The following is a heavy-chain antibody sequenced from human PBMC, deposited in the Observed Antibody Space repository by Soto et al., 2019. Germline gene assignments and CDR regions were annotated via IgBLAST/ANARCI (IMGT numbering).Heavy chain of an antibody. J-gene: IGHJ4*02. V-gene: IGHV5-51*01. D-gene: IGHD5-18*01. CDR3: ARQKQTAMGVKTGGQYYFDF. Sequence: PGESLKISCKGSGYSFTNYWIAWVRQMPGKGLGWMGIIYPRDSDTEYSPSFQGRVTISADRSISAAYLQWSSLKASDTAMYYCARQKQTAMGVKTGGQYYFDFWGQGTRVTVSS. CDR1: GYSFTNYW. CDR2: IYPRDSDT.